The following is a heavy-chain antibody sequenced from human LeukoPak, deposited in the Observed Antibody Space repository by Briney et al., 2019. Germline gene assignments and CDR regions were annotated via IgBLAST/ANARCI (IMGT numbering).Heavy chain of an antibody. CDR3: ARTFGSGRYPGDWFDP. D-gene: IGHD6-19*01. CDR1: GFPLSNYW. V-gene: IGHV3-74*01. CDR2: IYSDGSST. J-gene: IGHJ5*02. Sequence: GGSLRLSCTASGFPLSNYWMHRVRQGPGKGLEWVSRIYSDGSSTTYADSVKGRFTISRDNAKNTLYLQMSSLRVEDTAVYYCARTFGSGRYPGDWFDPWGQGTLVTVSS.